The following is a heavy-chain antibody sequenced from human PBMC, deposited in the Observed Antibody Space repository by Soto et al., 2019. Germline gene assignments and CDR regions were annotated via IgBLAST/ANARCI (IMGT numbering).Heavy chain of an antibody. J-gene: IGHJ4*02. Sequence: QVQLVESGGGVVQPGRSLRLSCAASGFTLRSNGMHGVRQAPGKGLEWVAITSYDGTNEYYADSVKGRFTISRANSKNTVYLQMHSLRVEDTAVYYCVKGLWSGSSPFDYGGKGTLVTVSS. CDR3: VKGLWSGSSPFDY. D-gene: IGHD3-3*01. CDR2: TSYDGTNE. CDR1: GFTLRSNG. V-gene: IGHV3-30*18.